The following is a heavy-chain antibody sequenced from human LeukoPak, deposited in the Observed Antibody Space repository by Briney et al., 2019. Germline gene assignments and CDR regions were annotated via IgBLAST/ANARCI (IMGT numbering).Heavy chain of an antibody. CDR2: IYTSGST. CDR3: ARESYSSSYLFDF. D-gene: IGHD6-6*01. J-gene: IGHJ4*02. CDR1: WGSISSYY. V-gene: IGHV4-4*07. Sequence: SETLSLTYTVSWGSISSYYWSWIRQPARKGLEWIGRIYTSGSTNYHPPLKSRFHMSVDTSKNQISLKVNSVTAADTAVYYCARESYSSSYLFDFWGQGTLVTVSS.